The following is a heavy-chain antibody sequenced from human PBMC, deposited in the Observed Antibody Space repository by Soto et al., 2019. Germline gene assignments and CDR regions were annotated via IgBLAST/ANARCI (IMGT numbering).Heavy chain of an antibody. CDR1: GNTFTKNY. CDR3: ARNVYCGGDCYYYYFDY. D-gene: IGHD2-21*02. V-gene: IGHV1-46*01. CDR2: IDPSGGGT. Sequence: RASVKVSCKASGNTFTKNYIHWVRQAPGQEIQWMGMIDPSGGGTSYAQRFHGRVAMTRDTSTDTVYLELNSLRSEDTAVYYCARNVYCGGDCYYYYFDYWGQGTLVTVSS. J-gene: IGHJ4*02.